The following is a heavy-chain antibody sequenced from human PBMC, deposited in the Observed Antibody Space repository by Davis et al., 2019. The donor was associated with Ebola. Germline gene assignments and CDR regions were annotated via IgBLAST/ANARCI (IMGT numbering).Heavy chain of an antibody. CDR3: AKGLLYSGSSLDYFDY. Sequence: PGGSLRLSCAASGFTFSSYAMHWVRQAPGKGLEWVAVISYDGSNKYYADSVKGRFTISRDNSKNTLYLQMNSLRAEDTAVYYCAKGLLYSGSSLDYFDYWGQGTLVTVSS. D-gene: IGHD1-26*01. V-gene: IGHV3-30-3*01. CDR1: GFTFSSYA. J-gene: IGHJ4*02. CDR2: ISYDGSNK.